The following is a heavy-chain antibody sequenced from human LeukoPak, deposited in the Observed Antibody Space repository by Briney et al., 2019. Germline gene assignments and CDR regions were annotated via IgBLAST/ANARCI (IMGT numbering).Heavy chain of an antibody. V-gene: IGHV3-23*01. D-gene: IGHD2-15*01. Sequence: GGSLRLSCAASGFTFRNYAMSWVRQAPGKGLEWVSSINDGGSNTYYADSVKGRFTISKDNSKNTLYVQMNSLRAEDTAVYYCARNSIGYCSCANCYSSWYFDLWGRGNLVTVSS. CDR3: ARNSIGYCSCANCYSSWYFDL. J-gene: IGHJ2*01. CDR2: INDGGSNT. CDR1: GFTFRNYA.